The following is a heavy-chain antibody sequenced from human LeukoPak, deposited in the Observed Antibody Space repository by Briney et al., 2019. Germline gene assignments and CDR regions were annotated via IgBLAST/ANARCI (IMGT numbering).Heavy chain of an antibody. CDR2: IYLSAST. CDR3: ARDGYDFWSGYFAY. J-gene: IGHJ4*02. D-gene: IGHD3-3*01. V-gene: IGHV4-38-2*02. CDR1: GYSTSIGYY. Sequence: PESLSPTCILSGYSTSIGYYWGGIRQSPGKGREWIGTIYLSASTYYNPSLKRPVTISVDTSTNHSCLSLSSVTATDTAVYYCARDGYDFWSGYFAYWGQGTLVT.